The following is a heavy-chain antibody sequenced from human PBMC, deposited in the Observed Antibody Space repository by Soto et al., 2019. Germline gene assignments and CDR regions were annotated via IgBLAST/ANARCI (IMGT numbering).Heavy chain of an antibody. CDR2: IIPIFGTA. CDR1: GGTFSSYA. D-gene: IGHD4-17*01. CDR3: ARGGATVTTGDSPTWFDH. J-gene: IGHJ5*02. V-gene: IGHV1-69*12. Sequence: QVQLVQSGAEVKKPGSSVKVSCKASGGTFSSYAISWVRQAPGQGLEWMGGIIPIFGTANYAQKFQGRVTITADESTSKAYMELSSLRSEDTAVYYCARGGATVTTGDSPTWFDHWGQGTLVTVSS.